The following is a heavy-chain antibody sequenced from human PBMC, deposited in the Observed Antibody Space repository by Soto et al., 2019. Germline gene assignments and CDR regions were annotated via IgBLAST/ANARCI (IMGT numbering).Heavy chain of an antibody. CDR3: ARKGVAFDY. Sequence: GASLRLSCTASGFTFSSYSMNWVRQAPGKGLEWISYISTTSSSIYYADSVKGRFTISRDNAKNSLFLQMNSLRDEDTAVYYCARKGVAFDYCRQGALVTISS. CDR2: ISTTSSSI. V-gene: IGHV3-48*02. J-gene: IGHJ4*02. D-gene: IGHD5-12*01. CDR1: GFTFSSYS.